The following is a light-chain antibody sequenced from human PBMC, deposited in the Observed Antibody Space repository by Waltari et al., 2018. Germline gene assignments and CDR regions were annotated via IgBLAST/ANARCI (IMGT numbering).Light chain of an antibody. V-gene: IGKV3-15*01. CDR3: QQYNRWPPLT. CDR2: GAS. CDR1: QKIDNN. Sequence: EVVMTQPRVALSVSPGQRVTLSCMASQKIDNNLAWYQQKPGQSPRLLIYGASTRATGVPARFSGSGSGTEFTLTISSLQSEDCAVFYCQQYNRWPPLTFGGGTKVEIK. J-gene: IGKJ4*01.